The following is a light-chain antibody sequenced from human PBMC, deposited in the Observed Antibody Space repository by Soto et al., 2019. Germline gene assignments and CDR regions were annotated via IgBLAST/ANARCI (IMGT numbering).Light chain of an antibody. J-gene: IGLJ3*02. CDR1: NSDVGGYDF. Sequence: QSVLTQPASVSGSPGQSITISCTGTNSDVGGYDFVSWYQQHPGKAPKLLIYDVSKRPSGLSSRFSGSKSGNTASLTISGLLAEDEADYYCSSFTGSSPWVFGGGTKLTVL. CDR2: DVS. CDR3: SSFTGSSPWV. V-gene: IGLV2-14*03.